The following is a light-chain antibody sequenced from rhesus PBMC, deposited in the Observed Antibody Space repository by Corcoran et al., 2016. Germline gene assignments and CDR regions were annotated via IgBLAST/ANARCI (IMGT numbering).Light chain of an antibody. CDR1: QSVSSY. CDR2: GAS. J-gene: IGKJ2*01. Sequence: QVILTQSPATLSLSPGERATLSCRASQSVSSYLAWYQQKPGQAPRLLIYGASSRATGIPDSVSGSGSGTDFTLTSSSLEPEDVGVYHCYRHSSGYSFGQGTKVEIK. CDR3: YRHSSGYS. V-gene: IGKV3-10*01.